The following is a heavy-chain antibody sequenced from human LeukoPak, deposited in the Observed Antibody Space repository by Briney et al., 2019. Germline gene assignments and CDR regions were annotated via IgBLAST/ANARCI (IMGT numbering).Heavy chain of an antibody. V-gene: IGHV3-23*01. CDR2: ISGSGGST. J-gene: IGHJ4*02. CDR1: GFTFSSYA. Sequence: GGSLSLSCAASGFTFSSYAMSWVRQAPGKGLEWVSGISGSGGSTYYADSVKGRITITRDNSKNTLYLQMNSLRAEDTAVYFCAKDRVANYNSSCYYYTFDYWGQGTLVTVSS. CDR3: AKDRVANYNSSCYYYTFDY. D-gene: IGHD3-22*01.